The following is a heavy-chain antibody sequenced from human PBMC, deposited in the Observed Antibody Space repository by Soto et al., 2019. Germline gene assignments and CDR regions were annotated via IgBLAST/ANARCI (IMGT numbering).Heavy chain of an antibody. J-gene: IGHJ4*02. Sequence: SETLSLTCTVSGGSMSSYYWTWLRQSPGRGLEWIGYISYSGSTYYNPSLKSRVTISADTSKNQFSLRMNSMIAADTAVYYCARADPDASVGYWGQGTLVTVAS. D-gene: IGHD2-15*01. CDR1: GGSMSSYY. V-gene: IGHV4-59*01. CDR2: ISYSGST. CDR3: ARADPDASVGY.